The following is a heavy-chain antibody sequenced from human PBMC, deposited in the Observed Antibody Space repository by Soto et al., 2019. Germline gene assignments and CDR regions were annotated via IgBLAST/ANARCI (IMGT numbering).Heavy chain of an antibody. D-gene: IGHD3-10*01. J-gene: IGHJ6*02. CDR3: ARDLSGRADV. CDR1: EFTFSSYW. Sequence: PGGSLRLSCVASEFTFSSYWMHWVRQVPGKGLVWVSRLNEDGSFTTYADSVKGRFTISRDNAKKTLYLQMNSLRAEDKAVYYCARDLSGRADVWGQGTTVTVSS. V-gene: IGHV3-74*01. CDR2: LNEDGSFT.